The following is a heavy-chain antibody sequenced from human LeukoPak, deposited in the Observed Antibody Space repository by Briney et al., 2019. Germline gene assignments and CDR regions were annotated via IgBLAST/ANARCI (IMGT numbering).Heavy chain of an antibody. CDR3: ARAKYSGSHLDY. CDR2: ISSSSNTI. D-gene: IGHD1-26*01. J-gene: IGHJ4*02. CDR1: GFTFSSYS. V-gene: IGHV3-48*04. Sequence: GGSLRLSCAASGFTFSSYSMNWVRQAPGKGLEWVSYISSSSNTIYYADSVKGRFTISRDNAKNTLYLQMNSLRAEDTAVYYCARAKYSGSHLDYWGQGTLVTASS.